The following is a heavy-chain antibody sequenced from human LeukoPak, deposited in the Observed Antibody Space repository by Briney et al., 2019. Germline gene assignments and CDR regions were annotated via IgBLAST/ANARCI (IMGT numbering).Heavy chain of an antibody. CDR3: ARDRGYSNFDY. V-gene: IGHV3-7*01. Sequence: GGSLRLSCAASGFGFSNYWMSWFRQAPGKGLEWVANMNEDGSEKNYVDSVKGRFTISRDNAQDSLYLQMNSLRAEDTAVYYCARDRGYSNFDYWGQGTLVTVSS. D-gene: IGHD4-11*01. CDR2: MNEDGSEK. J-gene: IGHJ4*02. CDR1: GFGFSNYW.